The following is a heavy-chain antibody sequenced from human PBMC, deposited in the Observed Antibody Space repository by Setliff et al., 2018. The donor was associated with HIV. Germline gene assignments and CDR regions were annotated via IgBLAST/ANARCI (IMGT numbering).Heavy chain of an antibody. CDR3: ARARLQGIVTAVGPRDNCLDP. V-gene: IGHV1-18*01. Sequence: VKVSCKASGYSFINYGISWVRQAPGQGLEWMGWISAYNGNTNYAPRLLGRVTMTTDTSTSTAYMELRSLSSDDTAVYYCARARLQGIVTAVGPRDNCLDPWGQGTRVTVSS. D-gene: IGHD1-26*01. J-gene: IGHJ5*02. CDR2: ISAYNGNT. CDR1: GYSFINYG.